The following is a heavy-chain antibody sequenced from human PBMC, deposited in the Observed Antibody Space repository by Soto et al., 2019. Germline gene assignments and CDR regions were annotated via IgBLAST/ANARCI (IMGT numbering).Heavy chain of an antibody. CDR3: VLGPALTSYYFDY. CDR2: INHSGST. J-gene: IGHJ4*02. V-gene: IGHV4-34*01. D-gene: IGHD1-1*01. CDR1: GGSFSGYY. Sequence: QVQLQQWGAGLLKPSETLSLTCAVYGGSFSGYYWSWIRQPPGKGLEWIGEINHSGSTNYNPSLKSRVTISVDTSKNQFSLKLSSVTAADTAVYYCVLGPALTSYYFDYWGQGTLVTVSS.